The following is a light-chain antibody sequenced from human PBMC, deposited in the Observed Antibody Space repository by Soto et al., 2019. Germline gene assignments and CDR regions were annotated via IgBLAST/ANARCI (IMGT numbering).Light chain of an antibody. Sequence: QSALTQPPSASGSPGQSVTISCTGTSSDIGGYNYVSWYQQHPGKAPKLMIYEVSKRPSGVPDRFSGSKSGNPAYLTVSGLQAEGEADYYCSSYAGRNNYVFGSGTKLTVL. J-gene: IGLJ1*01. CDR1: SSDIGGYNY. CDR3: SSYAGRNNYV. V-gene: IGLV2-8*01. CDR2: EVS.